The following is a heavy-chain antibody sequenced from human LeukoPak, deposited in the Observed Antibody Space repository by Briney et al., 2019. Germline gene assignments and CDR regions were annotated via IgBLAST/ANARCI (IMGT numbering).Heavy chain of an antibody. CDR1: GFTFSSYS. CDR3: ARDHRDIVVVPAAFDY. D-gene: IGHD2-2*01. V-gene: IGHV3-21*01. Sequence: SGGSLRLSCAASGFTFSSYSMNWVRQAPGKGLEWVSSISSSSSYIYYADSVKGRFTISRDNAKNSLYLQMNSLRAEDTAVYYCARDHRDIVVVPAAFDYWGQGTLVTVSS. J-gene: IGHJ4*02. CDR2: ISSSSSYI.